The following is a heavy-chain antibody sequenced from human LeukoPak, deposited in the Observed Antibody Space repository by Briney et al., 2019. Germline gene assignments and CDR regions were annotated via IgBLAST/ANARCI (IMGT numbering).Heavy chain of an antibody. J-gene: IGHJ5*02. D-gene: IGHD3-22*01. CDR1: GFTFSSYA. V-gene: IGHV3-30-3*01. CDR3: ARDRYYYDSSGSEFDP. CDR2: ISYDGSNK. Sequence: GGCLRLSCAASGFTFSSYAMPWVRQAPGKGLEWVAVISYDGSNKYYADSVKGRFTISRDNSKNTLYLQMNSLRAEDTAVYYCARDRYYYDSSGSEFDPWGQGTLVTVSS.